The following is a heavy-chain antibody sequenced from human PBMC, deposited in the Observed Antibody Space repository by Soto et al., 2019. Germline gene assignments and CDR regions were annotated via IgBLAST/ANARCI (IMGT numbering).Heavy chain of an antibody. CDR1: GFSLRTSGVG. Sequence: QITLKESGPTLVKPTQTLTLTCTFSGFSLRTSGVGVGWIRQPPGKTLEWLALIYWDNDMRYSPSLKSRLTITKHTSENQVVLTMTNMDPVDTAKYYCAQSRCGGDCLQSYPSHYYYGVDVWGQGTTVTVSS. CDR2: IYWDNDM. D-gene: IGHD2-21*02. CDR3: AQSRCGGDCLQSYPSHYYYGVDV. V-gene: IGHV2-5*02. J-gene: IGHJ6*02.